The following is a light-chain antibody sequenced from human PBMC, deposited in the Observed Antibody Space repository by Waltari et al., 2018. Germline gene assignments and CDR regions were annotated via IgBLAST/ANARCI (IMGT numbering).Light chain of an antibody. Sequence: DVEMTQSPVSLPVRLGQPASISCRSSQSLVHSDGRPYLNWFQQRPGQSPRRLIYKVSNRESGVPDRFSGSGSGTDVTLKISRVEAEDIAVYYCMQTTHSPRTFGQGTKVEI. CDR1: QSLVHSDGRPY. CDR3: MQTTHSPRT. V-gene: IGKV2-30*02. CDR2: KVS. J-gene: IGKJ1*01.